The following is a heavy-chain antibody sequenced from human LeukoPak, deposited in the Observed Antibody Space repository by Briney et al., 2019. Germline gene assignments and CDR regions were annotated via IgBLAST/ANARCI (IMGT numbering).Heavy chain of an antibody. D-gene: IGHD5-12*01. J-gene: IGHJ3*01. CDR2: IIPIFGTA. V-gene: IGHV1-69*13. Sequence: ASVKVSCKASGDTFSSYAISWVRQAPGQGLEWMGGIIPIFGTANYAQKFQGRVTITADESTSTAYMELSSLRSEDTAMYCCARGGAPGDAFDVWGQGSMLTVSS. CDR1: GDTFSSYA. CDR3: ARGGAPGDAFDV.